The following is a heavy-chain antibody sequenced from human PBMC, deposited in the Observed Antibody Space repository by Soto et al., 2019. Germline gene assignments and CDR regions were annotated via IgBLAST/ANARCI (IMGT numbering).Heavy chain of an antibody. CDR1: GGTFSSYA. CDR2: IIPILGIA. J-gene: IGHJ3*02. V-gene: IGHV1-69*10. CDR3: AREKGDPVDAFDI. D-gene: IGHD3-16*01. Sequence: ASVKVSCKASGGTFSSYAISWVRQAPGQGLAWMGGIIPILGIANYAQKFQGRVTITADKSTSTAYMELSSLRSEDTAVYYCAREKGDPVDAFDIWGQGTMVTVSS.